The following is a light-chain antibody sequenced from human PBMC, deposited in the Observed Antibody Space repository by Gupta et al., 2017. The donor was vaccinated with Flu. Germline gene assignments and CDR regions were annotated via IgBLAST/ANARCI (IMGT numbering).Light chain of an antibody. CDR3: QQYGSSPHT. J-gene: IGKJ2*01. CDR1: QSVNSNY. Sequence: EVVLTQSPGTLSLSPGDRATLSCRASQSVNSNYLAWYQQKPGQAPRLLIHGASSRATGIPDRLSGSGSGTDFTLTINRLEPEDFAVYYCQQYGSSPHTFGQGTRLEIK. V-gene: IGKV3-20*01. CDR2: GAS.